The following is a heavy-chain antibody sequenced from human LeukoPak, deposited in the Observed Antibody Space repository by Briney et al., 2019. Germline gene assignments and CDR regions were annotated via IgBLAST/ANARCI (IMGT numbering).Heavy chain of an antibody. V-gene: IGHV4-4*07. J-gene: IGHJ3*02. CDR2: IYTSGST. D-gene: IGHD4-23*01. Sequence: PSETLSLTCTVSGGSISSYFWSWIRQPAGKGLEWIGRIYTSGSTNYNPSLKSRVTMSVDTSKNQFSLKLSSVTAADTAVYYCAKTTVVYAFDIWGQGTMVTVSS. CDR3: AKTTVVYAFDI. CDR1: GGSISSYF.